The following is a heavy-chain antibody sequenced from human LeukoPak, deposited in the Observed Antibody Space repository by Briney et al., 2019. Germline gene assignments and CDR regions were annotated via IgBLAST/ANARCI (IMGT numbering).Heavy chain of an antibody. CDR2: INAGNGNT. CDR1: GYTFTSYA. CDR3: ARVDSSGWFIFDY. Sequence: ASVKVSFKASGYTFTSYAMHWVRQAPGQRREWMGWINAGNGNTKYSQKFQGRVTITRDTSASTAYMELSSLRYEDTAVYYCARVDSSGWFIFDYWGQGTLVTVSS. D-gene: IGHD6-19*01. V-gene: IGHV1-3*01. J-gene: IGHJ4*02.